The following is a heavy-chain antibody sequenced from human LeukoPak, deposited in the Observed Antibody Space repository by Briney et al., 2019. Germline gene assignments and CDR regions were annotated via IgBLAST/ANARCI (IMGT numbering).Heavy chain of an antibody. V-gene: IGHV4-59*01. D-gene: IGHD6-19*01. CDR2: IYYSGST. CDR3: ARDKCSSGPTHYYYMDV. CDR1: GGSISSYY. Sequence: SETLSLTCTVSGGSISSYYWSWLRQPPGKGLEWIGYIYYSGSTNYNPSLKSRVTISVDTSNNQFSLKLSSVTAADTAVYYCARDKCSSGPTHYYYMDVWGKGTTVTVSS. J-gene: IGHJ6*03.